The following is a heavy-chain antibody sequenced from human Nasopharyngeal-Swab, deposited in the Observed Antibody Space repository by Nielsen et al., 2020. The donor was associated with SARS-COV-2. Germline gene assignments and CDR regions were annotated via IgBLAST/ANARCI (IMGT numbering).Heavy chain of an antibody. D-gene: IGHD4-17*01. J-gene: IGHJ6*02. V-gene: IGHV4-39*02. CDR2: IYYSGST. CDR3: ARDPWAGDYVRRGGMDV. Sequence: SETLSLTCTVSGGSISSSSYYWGWIRQPPGKGLEWIGSIYYSGSTYYNPSLKSRVTISVDTSKNQFSLKLSSVTAADTAVYYCARDPWAGDYVRRGGMDVWGQGTTVTVSS. CDR1: GGSISSSSYY.